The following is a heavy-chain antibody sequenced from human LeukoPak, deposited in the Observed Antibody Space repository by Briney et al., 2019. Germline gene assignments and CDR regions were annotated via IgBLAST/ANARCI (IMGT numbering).Heavy chain of an antibody. CDR2: SNHGGST. J-gene: IGHJ5*02. CDR1: GESFSGYY. CDR3: TRSEVDNPDWFDP. V-gene: IGHV4-34*01. D-gene: IGHD5-12*01. Sequence: SETLSLTCAVYGESFSGYYWSWIRQSPGKGLEWIGESNHGGSTNYNPSLKSRVTISLDTSKNQFSLKVTSMTAADTAVYFCTRSEVDNPDWFDPWGQGTLVTVSS.